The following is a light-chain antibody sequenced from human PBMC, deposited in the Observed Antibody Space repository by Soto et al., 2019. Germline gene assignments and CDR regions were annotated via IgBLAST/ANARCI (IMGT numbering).Light chain of an antibody. V-gene: IGLV2-23*01. CDR3: VSYIDSSKTHWV. J-gene: IGLJ3*02. Sequence: QSALTQPASVSGSPGQSITISCTGTSSDVGSYNLVSWYQQHPGKAPKLMIYEGSKRPSGVSNRFSGSKSGHTASLTISGLQDEDEADYYCVSYIDSSKTHWVFGGGTKLTVL. CDR1: SSDVGSYNL. CDR2: EGS.